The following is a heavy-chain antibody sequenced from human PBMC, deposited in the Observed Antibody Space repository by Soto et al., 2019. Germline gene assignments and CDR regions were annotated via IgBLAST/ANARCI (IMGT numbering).Heavy chain of an antibody. Sequence: QSGAEVSNPGSSGRTSCKALGGPSSRDPFSGWGQAPGQGPERLAGSFSRHDTLIYGQRIQGRVTITADRSTTTVFLDVTTLRPDDSAIYYCARGGGGLTADFKWYYLALDVWGRGTPVTVS. J-gene: IGHJ6*02. CDR2: SFSRHDTL. CDR1: GGPSSRDP. D-gene: IGHD1-7*01. CDR3: ARGGGGLTADFKWYYLALDV. V-gene: IGHV1-69*06.